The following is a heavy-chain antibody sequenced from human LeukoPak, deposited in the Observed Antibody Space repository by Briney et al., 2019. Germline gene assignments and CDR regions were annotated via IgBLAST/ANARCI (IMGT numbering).Heavy chain of an antibody. CDR3: ARQDSSSWYHDY. CDR2: IYYNGDT. D-gene: IGHD6-13*01. Sequence: SETLSLTCSVSGGSIDTTIYFWGWIRQPPGKGLEWIGNIYYNGDTYYNPSLESRVTLSMDTSKNRFSLRLSSVTAADTAVYYCARQDSSSWYHDYWGQGTLVTVSS. V-gene: IGHV4-39*01. J-gene: IGHJ4*02. CDR1: GGSIDTTIYF.